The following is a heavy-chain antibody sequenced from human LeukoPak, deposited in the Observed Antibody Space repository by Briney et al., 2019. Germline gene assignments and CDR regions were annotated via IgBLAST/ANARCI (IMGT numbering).Heavy chain of an antibody. Sequence: GGSLRLSRVASVFTLSTHAMSGVRQAPGKGLEWVSGISGSGGSPYYAEFVRGRSTISRDNSKNTLYPQMNSLRAEDTGVYYGAKGGQKYDFSRFDYWGQGTLVIVSS. V-gene: IGHV3-23*01. CDR1: VFTLSTHA. CDR3: AKGGQKYDFSRFDY. J-gene: IGHJ4*02. D-gene: IGHD3-3*01. CDR2: ISGSGGSP.